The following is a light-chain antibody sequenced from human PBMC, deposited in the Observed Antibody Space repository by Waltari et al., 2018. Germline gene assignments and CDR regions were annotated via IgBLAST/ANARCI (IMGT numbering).Light chain of an antibody. Sequence: QSALTQPASVSGSPGQSIPIPCTGTSSDIGASNHVPWYQQHPGKAPKPMISDVTNRPSGVPDRFSGSKSGNTASLRISGLQAEDEADYYCSSYRSRNTPVLFGGGTTLTVV. CDR2: DVT. V-gene: IGLV2-14*01. CDR3: SSYRSRNTPVL. J-gene: IGLJ3*02. CDR1: SSDIGASNH.